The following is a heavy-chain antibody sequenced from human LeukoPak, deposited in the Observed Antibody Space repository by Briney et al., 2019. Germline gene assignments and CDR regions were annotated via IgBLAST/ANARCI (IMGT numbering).Heavy chain of an antibody. D-gene: IGHD6-19*01. Sequence: PGGSLRLSCAASGFTFRSYAMHWVRQAPGKGLEWVAVISYDGSNKYYADSVKGRFTISRDNSKNTLYLQMNSLRAEDTAVYYCAKDWGIAVNWFDPWGQGTLVTVSS. CDR2: ISYDGSNK. V-gene: IGHV3-30*04. CDR1: GFTFRSYA. J-gene: IGHJ5*02. CDR3: AKDWGIAVNWFDP.